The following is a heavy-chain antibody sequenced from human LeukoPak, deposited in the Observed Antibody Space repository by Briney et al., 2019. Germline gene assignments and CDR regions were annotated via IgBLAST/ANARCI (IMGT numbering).Heavy chain of an antibody. J-gene: IGHJ4*02. Sequence: VGSLRLSCAASGFTFSSYWMHWVRQAPGKGLVWVSRINSDGSSTSYADSVKGRFTISRDNAKNTLYLQMNSLRVEDTAVYYCARDPLGYCSSTSCYTGYFDYWGQGTLVTVSS. D-gene: IGHD2-2*02. V-gene: IGHV3-74*01. CDR3: ARDPLGYCSSTSCYTGYFDY. CDR2: INSDGSST. CDR1: GFTFSSYW.